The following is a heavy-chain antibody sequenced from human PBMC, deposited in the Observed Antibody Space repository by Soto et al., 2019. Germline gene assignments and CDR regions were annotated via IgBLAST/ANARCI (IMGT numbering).Heavy chain of an antibody. CDR2: MNPNSGNT. V-gene: IGHV1-8*01. CDR3: ARLRETTVTTDWFDP. Sequence: ASVKVSCKASGYTFTSYDINWVRQATGQGLEWMGWMNPNSGNTGYAQKFQGRVTMTRNTSISTAYMELSSLRSEDTAVYYCARLRETTVTTDWFDPWGQGTLVTVSS. J-gene: IGHJ5*02. CDR1: GYTFTSYD. D-gene: IGHD4-17*01.